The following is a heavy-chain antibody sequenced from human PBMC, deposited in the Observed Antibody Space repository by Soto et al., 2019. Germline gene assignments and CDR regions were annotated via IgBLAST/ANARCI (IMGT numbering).Heavy chain of an antibody. D-gene: IGHD6-19*01. CDR3: AKDGSHLAVAGTSPTSYFYGLAV. J-gene: IGHJ6*02. CDR2: VSYDGSIK. Sequence: QVQLVESGGGVVQPGRSLRLSCAASGFTFSVYGMHWVRQAPGKGLEWVARVSYDGSIKYYADSVKGRFTISRDNSKNPLYLQMNSLRVEDTAVYYCAKDGSHLAVAGTSPTSYFYGLAVWGQGTTVTVSS. CDR1: GFTFSVYG. V-gene: IGHV3-30*18.